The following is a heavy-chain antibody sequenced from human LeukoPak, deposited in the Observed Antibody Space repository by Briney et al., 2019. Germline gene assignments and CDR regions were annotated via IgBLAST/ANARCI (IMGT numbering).Heavy chain of an antibody. CDR1: GFTFSSYV. V-gene: IGHV3-30*04. J-gene: IGHJ4*02. CDR2: ISYDGSNE. Sequence: GGSLRLSCAASGFTFSSYVMHWVRQAPGKGLEWVAIISYDGSNEYYADSVKGRFTISRDNSKNTLYLQMNSLRAEDTAVYYCARAPALEWELLQDFDYWGQGTLVTVSS. CDR3: ARAPALEWELLQDFDY. D-gene: IGHD1-26*01.